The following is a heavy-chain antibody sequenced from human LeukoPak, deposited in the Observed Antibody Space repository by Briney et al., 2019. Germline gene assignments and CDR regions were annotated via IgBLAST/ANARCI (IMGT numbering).Heavy chain of an antibody. CDR1: GGTFSSYA. V-gene: IGHV1-69*13. D-gene: IGHD2-15*01. CDR3: AKCRFSPPAAANYL. Sequence: ASVKVSCKASGGTFSSYAISWVRQAPGQGLEWMGGIIPIFGTANYAQKFQGRVTITADESTSTAYMELNSLRADDTAVYYCAKCRFSPPAAANYLWGQGTLVTVSS. J-gene: IGHJ5*02. CDR2: IIPIFGTA.